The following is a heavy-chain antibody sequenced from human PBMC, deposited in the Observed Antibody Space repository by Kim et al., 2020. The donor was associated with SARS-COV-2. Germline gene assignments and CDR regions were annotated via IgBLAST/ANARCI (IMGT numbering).Heavy chain of an antibody. CDR2: ISSSSSYI. Sequence: GGSLRLSCAASGFTFSSYSMNWVRQAPGKGLEWVSSISSSSSYIYYADSVKGRFTISRDNAKNSLYLQMNSLRAEDTAVYYCATKRGIAAAGTLELYYYYGMDVWGQGTTVTVSS. D-gene: IGHD6-13*01. CDR3: ATKRGIAAAGTLELYYYYGMDV. V-gene: IGHV3-21*01. CDR1: GFTFSSYS. J-gene: IGHJ6*02.